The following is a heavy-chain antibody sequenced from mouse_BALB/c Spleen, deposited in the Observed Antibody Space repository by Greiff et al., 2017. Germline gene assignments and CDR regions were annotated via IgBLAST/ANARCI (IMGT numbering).Heavy chain of an antibody. D-gene: IGHD1-1*02. CDR3: ARAGGNPYYYAMDY. J-gene: IGHJ4*01. Sequence: EVKLVESGAELVKPGASVKLSCTASGFNIKDTYMHWVKQRPEQGLEWIGRIDPANGNTKYDPKFQGKATITADTSSNTAYLQLSSLTSEDTAVYYCARAGGNPYYYAMDYWGQGTSVTVSS. CDR1: GFNIKDTY. V-gene: IGHV14-3*02. CDR2: IDPANGNT.